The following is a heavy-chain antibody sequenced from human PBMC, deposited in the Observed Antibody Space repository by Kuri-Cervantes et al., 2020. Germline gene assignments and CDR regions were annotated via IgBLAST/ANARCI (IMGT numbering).Heavy chain of an antibody. CDR2: LYTSGST. Sequence: GSLRLSCTVSGASISNNYWSWIRQPAGKGLEWIGRLYTSGSTNYNPSLKSRVTMSVDTSKDQFSLKLSSVTAADTAVYYCARYNYGSLGYWGQGTLVTVSS. CDR3: ARYNYGSLGY. J-gene: IGHJ4*02. V-gene: IGHV4-4*07. CDR1: GASISNNY. D-gene: IGHD3-10*01.